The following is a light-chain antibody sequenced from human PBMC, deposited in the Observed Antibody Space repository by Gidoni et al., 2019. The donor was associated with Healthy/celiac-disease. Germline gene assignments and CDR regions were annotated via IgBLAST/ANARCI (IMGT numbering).Light chain of an antibody. CDR2: GAS. V-gene: IGKV3-15*01. J-gene: IGKJ2*04. CDR3: QQYNNWPLCS. CDR1: QSVSSN. Sequence: EIVMTQSPATLSVSPGERATLSCRASQSVSSNLAWYQQKPGQAPRLRIYGASTRATGIPARFSGSGPGTEFTLTISSLQSEDFAVYYCQQYNNWPLCSFGQGTKLEIK.